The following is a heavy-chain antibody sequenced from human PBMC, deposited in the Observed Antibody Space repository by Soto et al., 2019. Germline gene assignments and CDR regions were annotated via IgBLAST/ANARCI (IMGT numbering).Heavy chain of an antibody. CDR3: ARGNWKDGYFDY. Sequence: QVQLVESGGGVVQPGRSLRLSCAASGISFSKHGMHWVRQAPGKGLEWVAVMWYDESKKYNEDSVKGRITISRDDSKNTVYLQMNSLRADDTAVYYCARGNWKDGYFDYRGQGTLVTVSS. V-gene: IGHV3-33*01. CDR2: MWYDESKK. D-gene: IGHD1-1*01. CDR1: GISFSKHG. J-gene: IGHJ4*02.